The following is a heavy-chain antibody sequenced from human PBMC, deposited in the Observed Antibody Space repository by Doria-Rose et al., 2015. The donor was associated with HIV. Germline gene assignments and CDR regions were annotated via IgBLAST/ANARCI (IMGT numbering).Heavy chain of an antibody. D-gene: IGHD6-13*01. V-gene: IGHV2-26*01. CDR3: ARIKSSRWYHKYYFDF. J-gene: IGHJ4*02. CDR2: IFSDDER. Sequence: QESGPVPVKPTETLTLTCTVSGVSLSSPGMGVSWIRQPPGKALEWFANIFSDDERSYKTSLKSRLTISRGTSKSQVVLTMTDMDPVDTATYYCARIKSSRWYHKYYFDFWGQGTLVIVSA. CDR1: GVSLSSPGMG.